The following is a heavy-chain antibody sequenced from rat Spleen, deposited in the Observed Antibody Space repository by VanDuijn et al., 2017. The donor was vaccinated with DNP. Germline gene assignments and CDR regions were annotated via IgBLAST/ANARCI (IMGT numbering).Heavy chain of an antibody. J-gene: IGHJ2*01. CDR2: INYDGTRT. CDR3: ATQGPYYGYNYPFDY. Sequence: EVQLVESGGGLVQPGRSLRLSCAASGFTFSDYNMAWVRQAPKKGLEWVATINYDGTRTYYRDSVKGRFTISRDNAKSSLYLQMNSLRSEDTATYYWATQGPYYGYNYPFDYWGQGVMVTVSS. CDR1: GFTFSDYN. D-gene: IGHD1-9*01. V-gene: IGHV5S10*01.